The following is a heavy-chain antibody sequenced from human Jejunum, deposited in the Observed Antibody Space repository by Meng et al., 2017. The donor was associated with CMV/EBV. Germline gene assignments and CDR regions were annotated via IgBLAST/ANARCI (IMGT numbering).Heavy chain of an antibody. Sequence: TYGISSVRQAPGQGLAWLGWISTYNGNTNYAQKFQGRVTLTTDTSTSTAYMELRSLRSDDTAVYYCARGALDCSGGSCYHREYYDYWGQGTLVTVSS. V-gene: IGHV1-18*01. CDR3: ARGALDCSGGSCYHREYYDY. CDR1: TYG. D-gene: IGHD2-15*01. CDR2: ISTYNGNT. J-gene: IGHJ4*02.